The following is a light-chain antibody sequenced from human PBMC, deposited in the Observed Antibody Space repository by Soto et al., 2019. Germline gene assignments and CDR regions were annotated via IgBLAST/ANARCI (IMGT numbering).Light chain of an antibody. CDR2: TNN. J-gene: IGLJ2*01. CDR1: GSNIGSNS. V-gene: IGLV1-44*01. CDR3: AAWDDSLNGLV. Sequence: QPVLTQPPSASGTPGQRVTISCSGSGSNIGSNSVYWYQQLPGAAPKLLIYTNNQRPSGVPDRFSGSKSGTSDSLAISGLQSEDEGDYSCAAWDDSLNGLVFGGGTKLTVL.